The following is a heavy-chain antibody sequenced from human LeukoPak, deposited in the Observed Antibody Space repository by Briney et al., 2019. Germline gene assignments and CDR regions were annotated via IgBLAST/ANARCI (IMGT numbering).Heavy chain of an antibody. D-gene: IGHD6-19*01. CDR3: AKARTPYNSGFDY. J-gene: IGHJ4*02. Sequence: PGGSLRLSCAASGLTFTDYAMGWVRQAPGQGLEWASTISASGSTTYYADSVRGRFTISRDSSKNTLSLQMSSLRAEDTAVYYCAKARTPYNSGFDYWGQGTLVAVSS. CDR1: GLTFTDYA. CDR2: ISASGSTT. V-gene: IGHV3-23*01.